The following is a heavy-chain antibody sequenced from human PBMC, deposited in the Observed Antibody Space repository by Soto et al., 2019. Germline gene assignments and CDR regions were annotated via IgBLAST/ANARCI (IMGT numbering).Heavy chain of an antibody. CDR1: GFTFSAYG. CDR2: IWYDASKK. Sequence: QVQLVESGGGVVQPGRSLRLSCATSGFTFSAYGMHWVRQAPGKGLEWVAVIWYDASKKYYGDSVKGRFTISRDNSKNTLYLQMNSLRAEDTAVYYCARDIVTTKWGQGTLVTVSS. J-gene: IGHJ4*02. CDR3: ARDIVTTK. V-gene: IGHV3-33*01. D-gene: IGHD5-12*01.